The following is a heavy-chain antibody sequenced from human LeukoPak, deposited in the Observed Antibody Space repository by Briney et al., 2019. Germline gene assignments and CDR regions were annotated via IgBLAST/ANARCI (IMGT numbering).Heavy chain of an antibody. J-gene: IGHJ4*02. V-gene: IGHV3-53*01. CDR2: IYSGGTT. CDR3: AIDKEGPLDY. Sequence: GGSLRLSCAASGFTVSSNYMSWVRQAPGKGLEWVSVIYSGGTTYYTASVKGRFTTSRDNSKNTLYLQMNRLRAEDTAVYYCAIDKEGPLDYWGQGTLVTASS. CDR1: GFTVSSNY.